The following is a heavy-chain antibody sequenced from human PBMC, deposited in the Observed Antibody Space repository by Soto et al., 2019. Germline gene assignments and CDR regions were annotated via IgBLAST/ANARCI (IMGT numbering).Heavy chain of an antibody. CDR2: ISGSGGST. V-gene: IGHV3-23*01. Sequence: EVQLLESGGGLVQPGGSLRLSCAASGFTFSSYAMSWVRQAPVKGLEWVSAISGSGGSTYYADSVKGRFTISRDNSKNTLYLQMNSLRAEDTAVYYCAKDSRYSSGWDLIYFDYWGQGTLVTVSS. CDR3: AKDSRYSSGWDLIYFDY. CDR1: GFTFSSYA. J-gene: IGHJ4*02. D-gene: IGHD6-19*01.